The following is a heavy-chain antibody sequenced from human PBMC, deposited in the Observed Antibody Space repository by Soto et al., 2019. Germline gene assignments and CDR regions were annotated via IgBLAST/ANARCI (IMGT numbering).Heavy chain of an antibody. CDR3: ATENVDNGFDP. CDR2: IYYSGRT. D-gene: IGHD2-15*01. Sequence: SETLSLTCTVSGGSISSYYWRWIRQPPGKGLEWIGYIYYSGRTNYNPSLKSRVTISVDTSKNQFSLKLSSVTAADTAVYYCATENVDNGFDPWGQGTLVTVSS. V-gene: IGHV4-59*01. CDR1: GGSISSYY. J-gene: IGHJ5*02.